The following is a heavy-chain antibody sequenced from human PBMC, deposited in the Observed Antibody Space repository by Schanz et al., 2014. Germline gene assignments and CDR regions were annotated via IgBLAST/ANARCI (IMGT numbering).Heavy chain of an antibody. J-gene: IGHJ4*02. D-gene: IGHD2-8*01. CDR1: GFTFISSA. Sequence: EVQLVESGGGLVQPGGSLRLSCAASGFTFISSAMSWVRQAPGKGLEWVSAINSGGDSTYYADSVKGRLTISRDNSKNTLYLQMNSLRADDTAVHYCALMSAYFDYWGQGTLVTVSS. CDR3: ALMSAYFDY. CDR2: INSGGDST. V-gene: IGHV3-23*04.